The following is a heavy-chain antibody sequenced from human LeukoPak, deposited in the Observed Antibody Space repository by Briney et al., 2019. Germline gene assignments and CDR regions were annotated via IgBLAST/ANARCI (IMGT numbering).Heavy chain of an antibody. CDR3: AKSDSLIPEHDY. CDR2: ISGSGGST. D-gene: IGHD1-14*01. Sequence: ETLSLTCTVSGGSISSGDYYWVWIRQPPGKGLEWVSAISGSGGSTYYADSVKGRFTISRDNSKNTLYLQMNSLRAEDMAVYYCAKSDSLIPEHDYWGQGTLVTVSS. V-gene: IGHV3-23*01. J-gene: IGHJ4*02. CDR1: GGSISSGDYY.